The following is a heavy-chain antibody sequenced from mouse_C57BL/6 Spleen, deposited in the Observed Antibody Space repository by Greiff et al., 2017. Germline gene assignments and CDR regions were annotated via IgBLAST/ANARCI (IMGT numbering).Heavy chain of an antibody. CDR3: TRAYGAY. CDR2: IDPENGDT. CDR1: GFNIKDDY. V-gene: IGHV14-4*01. Sequence: VHVKQSGAELVRPGASVKLSCTASGFNIKDDYMHWVKQRPEQGLEWIGWIDPENGDTEYASKFQGKATITADTSSNTAYLQLSSLTSEDTAVYYCTRAYGAYWGQGTLVTVSA. D-gene: IGHD6-5*01. J-gene: IGHJ3*01.